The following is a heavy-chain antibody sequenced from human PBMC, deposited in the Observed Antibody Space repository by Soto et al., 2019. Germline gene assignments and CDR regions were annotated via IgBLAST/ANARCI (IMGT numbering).Heavy chain of an antibody. CDR2: IIPIFGTA. V-gene: IGHV1-69*01. Sequence: QVQLVQSGAEVKKPGSSVKVSCKASGGTFSSYAISWVRQAPGQGLESMGGIIPIFGTANYAQKFQGRATITADESTSTASMELRSLCSEDTSVYYCARDIVGVPAAINYYYYGMDFWGKLTTVAFSA. CDR1: GGTFSSYA. CDR3: ARDIVGVPAAINYYYYGMDF. J-gene: IGHJ6*04. D-gene: IGHD2-2*01.